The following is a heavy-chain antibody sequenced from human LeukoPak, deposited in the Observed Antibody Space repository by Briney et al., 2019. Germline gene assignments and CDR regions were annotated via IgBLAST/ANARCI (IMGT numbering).Heavy chain of an antibody. CDR2: IKSKTDGGTT. CDR1: GLTFSNAW. CDR3: TTGLWFGERKKYYFDY. J-gene: IGHJ4*02. D-gene: IGHD3-10*01. Sequence: GGSLRLSCAASGLTFSNAWMSWVRQAPGKGLEWVGRIKSKTDGGTTDYAAPVKGRFTISRDDSKNTLYLQMNSLKTEDTAVYYCTTGLWFGERKKYYFDYWGQGTLVTVSS. V-gene: IGHV3-15*01.